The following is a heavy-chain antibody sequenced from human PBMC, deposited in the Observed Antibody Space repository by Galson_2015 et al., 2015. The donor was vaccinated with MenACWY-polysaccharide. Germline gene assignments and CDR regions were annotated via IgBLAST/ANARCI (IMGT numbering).Heavy chain of an antibody. Sequence: SLRLSCAASGLTFSSYAIHWVRQAPGKGLEWVAVISYDATNKYYRDSVRGRVTLSRDNSKNTVFLDMNSLRAEDSGVYYCARDYCGRTTCSGMDVWGQGTTVTVSS. D-gene: IGHD2-21*01. CDR3: ARDYCGRTTCSGMDV. CDR1: GLTFSSYA. V-gene: IGHV3-30-3*01. J-gene: IGHJ6*02. CDR2: ISYDATNK.